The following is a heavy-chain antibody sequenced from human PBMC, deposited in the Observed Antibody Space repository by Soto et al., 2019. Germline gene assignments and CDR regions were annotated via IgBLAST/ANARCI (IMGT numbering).Heavy chain of an antibody. CDR2: IKSKTDGGTT. D-gene: IGHD3-9*01. J-gene: IGHJ4*02. CDR1: VVTFRNAW. CDR3: TTSILTGYFRWSIFDY. Sequence: GGSLGLSCAASVVTFRNAWMNWVRQAPGKGLEWVARIKSKTDGGTTDYAAPVKGRFTISRDDSKNTLFLQMNSLKTEDTAVYYCTTSILTGYFRWSIFDYWGQGNLVTVSS. V-gene: IGHV3-15*07.